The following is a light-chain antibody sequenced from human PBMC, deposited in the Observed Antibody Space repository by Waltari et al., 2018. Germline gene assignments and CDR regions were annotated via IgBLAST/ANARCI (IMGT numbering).Light chain of an antibody. V-gene: IGKV3-20*01. CDR1: QNLNRA. CDR2: NVF. J-gene: IGKJ1*01. CDR3: QHYVSLPAT. Sequence: IVLTQSPGTLYMSPGEGVTLSCRASQNLNRALAWYQQKPGQAPRLLIYNVFNRATDIPDRFSCSGSGTEFSLTISRLEPEDFAVYYCQHYVSLPATFGQGTRVEIK.